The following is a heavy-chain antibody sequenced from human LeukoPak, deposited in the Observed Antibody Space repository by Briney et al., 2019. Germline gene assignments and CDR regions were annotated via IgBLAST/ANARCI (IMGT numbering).Heavy chain of an antibody. Sequence: SETLSLTCAVYGGSFSGYYWSWIRQHPGKGLEWIGYIYYSGSTYYNPSLKSRVTISVDTSKNQFSLKLSSVTAADTAVYYCARAINNAFDIWGQGTMVTVSS. CDR3: ARAINNAFDI. CDR2: IYYSGST. CDR1: GGSFSGYY. D-gene: IGHD2-21*01. J-gene: IGHJ3*02. V-gene: IGHV4-31*11.